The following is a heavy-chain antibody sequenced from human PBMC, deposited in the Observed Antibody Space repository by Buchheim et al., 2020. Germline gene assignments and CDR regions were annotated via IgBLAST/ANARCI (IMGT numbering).Heavy chain of an antibody. J-gene: IGHJ6*02. Sequence: QVQLVQSGAEVKKPGASVKVSCKASGYTFTSYYMHWVRQAPGQGLEWMGIINPRRWSISYAQKLQVTVTMTRDTSTTTVYMELSSLNCKDTAVYYSARAHQLTHYYYGMYVCSQGTT. CDR1: GYTFTSYY. D-gene: IGHD2-2*01. CDR3: ARAHQLTHYYYGMYV. CDR2: INPRRWSI. V-gene: IGHV1-46*01.